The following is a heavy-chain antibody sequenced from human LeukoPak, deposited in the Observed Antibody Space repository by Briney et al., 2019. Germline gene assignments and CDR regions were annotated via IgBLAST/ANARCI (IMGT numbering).Heavy chain of an antibody. J-gene: IGHJ4*02. Sequence: PGGSLRLSCAASGFTFSSYSMNWVRQAPGKGLEWVSSISSSSRYIYYADSVKGRFTISRDNAENSLYLQMNSLRAEDTAVYYCARDRGGRTGLDDWGQGTLVTVSS. CDR2: ISSSSRYI. CDR3: ARDRGGRTGLDD. CDR1: GFTFSSYS. V-gene: IGHV3-21*01. D-gene: IGHD2-15*01.